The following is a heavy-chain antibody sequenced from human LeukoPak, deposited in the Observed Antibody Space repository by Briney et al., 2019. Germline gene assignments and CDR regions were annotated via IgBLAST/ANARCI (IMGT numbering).Heavy chain of an antibody. CDR3: ARLMDDSSGYFPDAFDI. J-gene: IGHJ3*02. Sequence: GGSLRLSCAASGFTVSRNYMSWVRRAPGKGLVWVSIIYSGGSTYYADSVKGRFTISRDISKNTLYLQMNSLRAEDTAVYYCARLMDDSSGYFPDAFDIWGQGTMVTVSS. CDR2: IYSGGST. V-gene: IGHV3-66*04. D-gene: IGHD3-22*01. CDR1: GFTVSRNY.